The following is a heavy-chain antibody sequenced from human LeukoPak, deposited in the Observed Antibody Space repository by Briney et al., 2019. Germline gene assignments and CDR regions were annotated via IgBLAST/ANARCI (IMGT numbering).Heavy chain of an antibody. V-gene: IGHV1-8*03. CDR3: ARGLVQGDWSDYYYYYMDV. CDR1: GYTFTSYD. Sequence: ASVKVSCKASGYTFTSYDINWVRQATGQGLEWKGWMYPNSGNTGCAQKFQGRVTITRNTSISTAYMELSSLRSEDTAVYYCARGLVQGDWSDYYYYYMDVWGKGTTVTVSS. CDR2: MYPNSGNT. J-gene: IGHJ6*03. D-gene: IGHD3/OR15-3a*01.